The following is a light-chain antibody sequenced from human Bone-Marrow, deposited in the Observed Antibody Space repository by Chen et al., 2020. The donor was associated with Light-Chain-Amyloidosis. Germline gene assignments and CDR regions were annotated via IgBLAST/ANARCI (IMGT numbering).Light chain of an antibody. J-gene: IGLJ2*01. CDR1: NIGSTS. Sequence: SYVLTQPSSVSVAPGQTATIACGGNNIGSTSVHWYQQTPGQAPLLVVYDDSDRPPGVPDRFSASKSGTSASLAITGLQAEDEADYYCQSYDSSLSGSVVFGGGTKLTVL. V-gene: IGLV3-21*02. CDR3: QSYDSSLSGSVV. CDR2: DDS.